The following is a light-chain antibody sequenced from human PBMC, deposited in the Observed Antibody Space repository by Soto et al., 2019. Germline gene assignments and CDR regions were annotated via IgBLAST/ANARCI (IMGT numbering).Light chain of an antibody. CDR3: QQLNSYPS. CDR1: QGISSY. CDR2: AAS. V-gene: IGKV1-9*01. Sequence: IQLTQSPSSLSASVGDRVTITCRARQGISSYLAWYQQKPGKAPKLLIYAASTLQSGVASRFSGSGSGTDFTLTISSLQPEDFATYYCQQLNSYPSFGQGTRLEIK. J-gene: IGKJ5*01.